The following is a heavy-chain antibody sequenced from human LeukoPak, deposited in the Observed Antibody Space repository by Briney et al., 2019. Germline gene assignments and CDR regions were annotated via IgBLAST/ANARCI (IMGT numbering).Heavy chain of an antibody. CDR1: GFSFSSCG. Sequence: GGSLRLSCAASGFSFSSCGMNWVRQAPGRGLEWVSYISNSGTTIYYADSVKGRFTISRDNAKNSLYLQMNTLRAEDTAVYYCARGGAVRPDYWGQGTLVTVSS. J-gene: IGHJ4*02. CDR2: ISNSGTTI. D-gene: IGHD6-6*01. V-gene: IGHV3-48*01. CDR3: ARGGAVRPDY.